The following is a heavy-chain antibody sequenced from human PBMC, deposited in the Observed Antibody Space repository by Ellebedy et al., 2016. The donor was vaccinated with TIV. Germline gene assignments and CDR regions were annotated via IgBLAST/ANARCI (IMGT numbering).Heavy chain of an antibody. CDR2: ISDNSNYI. J-gene: IGHJ4*02. D-gene: IGHD1-20*01. CDR1: GFSFNAYG. V-gene: IGHV3-21*01. Sequence: GESLKISCAASGFSFNAYGMNWVRQAPGRGLEYVSSISDNSNYIYYADSVKGRFTISRDNAKNSLYLQMNSLRADDTAVYYCVREYNYKSGATGNYWGQGTLVTVSS. CDR3: VREYNYKSGATGNY.